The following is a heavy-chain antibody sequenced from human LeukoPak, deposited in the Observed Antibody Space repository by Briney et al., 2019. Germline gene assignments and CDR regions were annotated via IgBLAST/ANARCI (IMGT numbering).Heavy chain of an antibody. CDR2: MFPGDSDT. J-gene: IGHJ4*02. D-gene: IGHD5-12*01. V-gene: IGHV5-51*01. CDR3: ARGSGYGGGFDY. CDR1: GYTFLSYW. Sequence: GESLKISCQGSGYTFLSYWIGWVRQTPGKGLEWMGMMFPGDSDTRYSPSIQGQVTMSVDKSIRTAYLHWSSLKASDSAMYYCARGSGYGGGFDYWGQGTLVTVSS.